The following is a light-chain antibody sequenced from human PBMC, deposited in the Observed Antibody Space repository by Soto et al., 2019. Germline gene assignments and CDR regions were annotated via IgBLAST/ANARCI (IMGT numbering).Light chain of an antibody. J-gene: IGLJ1*01. CDR2: DVS. CDR3: HVWDSSSEHV. V-gene: IGLV3-21*02. Sequence: SYDLTHPPSGSLAAGQTARISCGGNNIGSKSVHWYHHKPGKAPVLVVDDVSDRPSGIPERFSGSNSGNTATLTISRVEAGDEAAYFCHVWDSSSEHVFGTGTKVTVL. CDR1: NIGSKS.